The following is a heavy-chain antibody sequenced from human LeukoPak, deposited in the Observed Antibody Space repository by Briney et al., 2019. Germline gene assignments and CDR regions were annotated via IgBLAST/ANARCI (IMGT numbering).Heavy chain of an antibody. CDR2: IRGTGGTT. CDR3: GKDPNGDYVGAFDF. CDR1: GFTFSDYA. V-gene: IGHV3-23*01. Sequence: PGGSLRLSCAASGFTFSDYALIWVRQAPGKGLEWISAIRGTGGTTYYADSVKGRCTISRDNSRNTVYLQMNSLRAEDMALYFCGKDPNGDYVGAFDFWGPGTMVTVSS. D-gene: IGHD4-17*01. J-gene: IGHJ3*01.